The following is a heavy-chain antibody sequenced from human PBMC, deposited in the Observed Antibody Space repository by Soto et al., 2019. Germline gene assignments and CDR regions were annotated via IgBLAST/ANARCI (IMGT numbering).Heavy chain of an antibody. D-gene: IGHD1-26*01. CDR2: ISGDGNDK. J-gene: IGHJ4*02. CDR3: VQGANTAHQALDS. CDR1: GFIFRNFG. Sequence: QVQLVESGGGVVQPGRSLRLSCAASGFIFRNFGMHWVRRAPGKGLEWVAVISGDGNDKYYPDSMKGRFTISRDNFDNTMYLQLNRLRPDTTAVYHSVQGANTAHQALDSWGQGFLVTVSS. V-gene: IGHV3-30*03.